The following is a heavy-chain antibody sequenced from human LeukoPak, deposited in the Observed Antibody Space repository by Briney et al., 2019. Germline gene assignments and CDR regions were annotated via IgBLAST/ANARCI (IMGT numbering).Heavy chain of an antibody. J-gene: IGHJ3*02. Sequence: SETLSLTCTVSGGSISSHYWSWIRQPPGKGLEWIGYIYYSGSTNYNPSLKSRVTISVDTSKNQFSLKLSSVTAADTAVYYCARDTFLSGAFDIRGQGTMVTVSS. D-gene: IGHD6-25*01. CDR2: IYYSGST. CDR1: GGSISSHY. V-gene: IGHV4-59*11. CDR3: ARDTFLSGAFDI.